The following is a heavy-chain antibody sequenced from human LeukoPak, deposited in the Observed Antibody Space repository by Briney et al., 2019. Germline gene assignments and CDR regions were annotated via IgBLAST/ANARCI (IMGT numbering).Heavy chain of an antibody. D-gene: IGHD2-21*02. CDR1: GFTFSSYW. V-gene: IGHV3-7*01. Sequence: PGGSLRLSCAASGFTFSSYWMSWVRQAPGKGLEWVANIKQDGSEKYYVDSVKGRFTISRDNAKNSLYLQMNSLRAEDTAVYYCARHQVGGDWDFDYWGQGTLVTVSS. CDR3: ARHQVGGDWDFDY. CDR2: IKQDGSEK. J-gene: IGHJ4*02.